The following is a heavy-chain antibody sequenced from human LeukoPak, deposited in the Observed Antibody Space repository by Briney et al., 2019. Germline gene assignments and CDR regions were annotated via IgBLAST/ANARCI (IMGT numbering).Heavy chain of an antibody. V-gene: IGHV5-51*01. D-gene: IGHD2-15*01. CDR1: GYSFSSDW. Sequence: GESLKISCKASGYSFSSDWIAWVRQMPGKGLEWMGIIFPIDSETTYCPSFQGQVTISADKSISTAYLQLSSLKASDTAMYYCTRGCSGGSCSRGAMDVWGQGTMVTVSS. J-gene: IGHJ6*02. CDR2: IFPIDSET. CDR3: TRGCSGGSCSRGAMDV.